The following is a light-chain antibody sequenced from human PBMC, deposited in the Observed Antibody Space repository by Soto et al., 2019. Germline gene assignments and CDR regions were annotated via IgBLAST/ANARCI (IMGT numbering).Light chain of an antibody. CDR1: QSVSNH. CDR2: GES. J-gene: IGKJ2*01. V-gene: IGKV3-15*01. Sequence: EIVMTQSPATLSVSPGERVTLSCRARQSVSNHLAWYQQQPGQAPRLIIYGESTRVTGVTARFSGSGSGIEFTLTISSLQSEDFAVYYCQQYNQWPQTFGPGTKLDIK. CDR3: QQYNQWPQT.